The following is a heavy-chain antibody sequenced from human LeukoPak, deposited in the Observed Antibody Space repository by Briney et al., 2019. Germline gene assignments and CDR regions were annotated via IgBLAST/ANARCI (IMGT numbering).Heavy chain of an antibody. D-gene: IGHD6-19*01. V-gene: IGHV3-30-3*01. Sequence: PGGSLRLSCAASGFTFSSYAMHWVRQAPGKGLEWVAVISYDGSNKYYADSVKGRFTISRDNSKNTLYLQMNSLRAEDTAVYYCARERGEEYSSGWYKRNYFDYWGQGTLVTVSS. CDR2: ISYDGSNK. CDR3: ARERGEEYSSGWYKRNYFDY. J-gene: IGHJ4*02. CDR1: GFTFSSYA.